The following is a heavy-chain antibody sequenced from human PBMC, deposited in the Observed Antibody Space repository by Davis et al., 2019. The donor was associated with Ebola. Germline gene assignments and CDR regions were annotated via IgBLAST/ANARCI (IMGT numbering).Heavy chain of an antibody. CDR3: ARGALVGATTREELGDWFDP. CDR1: GFTFSSYA. V-gene: IGHV3-30-3*01. CDR2: ISYDGSNK. D-gene: IGHD1-26*01. Sequence: GESLKISCAASGFTFSSYAMHWVRQAPGKGLEWVAVISYDGSNKYYADSVKGRFTISRDNSKNTLYLQMNSLRAEDTAVYYCARGALVGATTREELGDWFDPWGQGTLVTVSS. J-gene: IGHJ5*02.